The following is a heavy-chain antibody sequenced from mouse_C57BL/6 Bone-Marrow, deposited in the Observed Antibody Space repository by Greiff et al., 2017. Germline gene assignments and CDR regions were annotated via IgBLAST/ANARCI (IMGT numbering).Heavy chain of an antibody. CDR2: INPSNGGT. CDR3: ARSRGCHWYFDV. CDR1: GYTFTSYW. V-gene: IGHV1-53*01. J-gene: IGHJ1*03. Sequence: VQLQQPGTELVKPGASVKLSCKASGYTFTSYWMPWVKQRPGQGLEWIGNINPSNGGTNYNEKFKSKATLTVDKSSSTAYMQLSSLTSEDSAVYCGARSRGCHWYFDVWGTGTTVNVSS.